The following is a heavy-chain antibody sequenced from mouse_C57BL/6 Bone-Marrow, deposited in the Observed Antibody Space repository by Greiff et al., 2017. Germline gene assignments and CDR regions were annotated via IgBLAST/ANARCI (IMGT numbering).Heavy chain of an antibody. D-gene: IGHD1-1*01. CDR2: ISSGGSYT. V-gene: IGHV5-6*01. J-gene: IGHJ3*01. CDR1: GFTFSSYG. CDR3: ARQGSSAWFAY. Sequence: EVQGVESGGDLVKPGGSLKLSCAASGFTFSSYGMSWVRQTPDKRLEWVATISSGGSYTYYPDSVKGRFTISRDNAKNTLYLQMSSLKSEDTAMYYCARQGSSAWFAYWGQGTLVTVSA.